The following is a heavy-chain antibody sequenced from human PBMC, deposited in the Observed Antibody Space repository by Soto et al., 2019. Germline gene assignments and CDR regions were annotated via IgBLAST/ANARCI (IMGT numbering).Heavy chain of an antibody. CDR3: ARGVPSITIFGVVITTIHFDY. V-gene: IGHV1-18*01. CDR2: ISAYNGNT. D-gene: IGHD3-3*01. J-gene: IGHJ4*02. Sequence: ASVKVSCKASGYTFTSYGISWVRQAPGQGLEWMGWISAYNGNTNYAQKLQGRVTMTTDTSTSTAYMELRSLRSDDTAVYYCARGVPSITIFGVVITTIHFDYWGQGTLVTVSS. CDR1: GYTFTSYG.